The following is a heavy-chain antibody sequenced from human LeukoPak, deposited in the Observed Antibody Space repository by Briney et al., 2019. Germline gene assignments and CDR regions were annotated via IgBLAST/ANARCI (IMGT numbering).Heavy chain of an antibody. J-gene: IGHJ6*02. D-gene: IGHD3-3*01. CDR1: GGSISSSNW. CDR3: ARDRVVDTYYYYGMDV. V-gene: IGHV4-4*02. CDR2: IYHSGST. Sequence: SGTLSLTCAVSGGSISSSNWWSWVRQPPGKGLEWIGEIYHSGSTYYNPSLKSRVTISVDTSKNQFSLKLSSVTAADTAVYYCARDRVVDTYYYYGMDVWGQGTTVTVSS.